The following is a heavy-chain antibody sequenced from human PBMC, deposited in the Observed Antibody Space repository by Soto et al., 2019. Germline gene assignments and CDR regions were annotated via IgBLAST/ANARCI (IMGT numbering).Heavy chain of an antibody. Sequence: QVQLQESGPGLVKPSQTLSLTCTVSGGSISSGGYYWSWIRQHPGKGLEWIGYINYIRSAYYHPSLKSRVTISVDTSRNQFSLKLTSVTSAETAVYYCASVILVGPTERHSWGQGTLVTVSS. D-gene: IGHD1-26*01. CDR1: GGSISSGGYY. CDR3: ASVILVGPTERHS. V-gene: IGHV4-31*03. CDR2: INYIRSA. J-gene: IGHJ1*01.